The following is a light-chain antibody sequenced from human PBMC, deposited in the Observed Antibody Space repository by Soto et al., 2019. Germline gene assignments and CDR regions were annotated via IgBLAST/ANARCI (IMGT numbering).Light chain of an antibody. CDR2: EDT. CDR3: WSYAVGRTYV. CDR1: SSDVGNYNL. J-gene: IGLJ1*01. Sequence: QSALTQPASVSGSPGQSITISCTGSSSDVGNYNLVSWYQQHPGKAPELMIYEDTKWPAGVSNRFSGSKSGNTAYLTISGLQAEDEADYYCWSYAVGRTYVFGTGTKLTVL. V-gene: IGLV2-23*01.